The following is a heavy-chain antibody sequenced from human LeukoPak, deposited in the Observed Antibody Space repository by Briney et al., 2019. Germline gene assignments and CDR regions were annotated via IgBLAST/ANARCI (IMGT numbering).Heavy chain of an antibody. CDR2: INPNSGGT. J-gene: IGHJ4*02. V-gene: IGHV1-2*02. CDR1: GYTFNGHY. Sequence: ASVKVSCKASGYTFNGHYMHWVRQAPGQGLEWMGWINPNSGGTNYAQKFQGRVTMTRDTSISTAYMELSRLRSDDTAVFYCARVAHNYDLLTGYYPYLDYFDFWGQGTLVTVSS. D-gene: IGHD3-9*01. CDR3: ARVAHNYDLLTGYYPYLDYFDF.